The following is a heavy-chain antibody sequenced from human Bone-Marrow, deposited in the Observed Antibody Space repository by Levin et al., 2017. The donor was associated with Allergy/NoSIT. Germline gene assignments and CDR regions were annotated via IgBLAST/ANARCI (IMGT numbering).Heavy chain of an antibody. CDR3: ARDVTRTFDY. CDR2: TYYRSKWYS. J-gene: IGHJ4*02. Sequence: SQTLSLPCDISGDSVSSTSAAWNWIRLSPSRGLEWLGRTYYRSKWYSDYAVSVRGRMTSNPDTSKNQFSLVLTSVTPDDSAIYFCARDVTRTFDYWGQGTLVTVSS. CDR1: GDSVSSTSAA. D-gene: IGHD3-16*01. V-gene: IGHV6-1*01.